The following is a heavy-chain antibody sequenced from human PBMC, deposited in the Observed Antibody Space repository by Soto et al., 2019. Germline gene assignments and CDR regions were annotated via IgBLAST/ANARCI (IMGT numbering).Heavy chain of an antibody. J-gene: IGHJ1*01. Sequence: QLLESGGGLVQPGGSLRLSCAASGFTFSTYAMSWVRQAPGKGLEWVSTITGRGGSSYYADSVKGRFAISRDNSINTLFLQMDSLRADDTAVYYCANDGALLRFLDGGPLHLWGQGALVTVSS. CDR1: GFTFSTYA. CDR2: ITGRGGSS. D-gene: IGHD3-3*01. V-gene: IGHV3-23*01. CDR3: ANDGALLRFLDGGPLHL.